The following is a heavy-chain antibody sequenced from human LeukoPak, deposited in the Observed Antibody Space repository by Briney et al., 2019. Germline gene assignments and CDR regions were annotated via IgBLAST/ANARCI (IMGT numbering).Heavy chain of an antibody. CDR3: AKVVATNIWIQH. CDR2: IRYDGSNK. Sequence: GGSLRLSCAASGLTFSSYSMNWVRQAPGKGLEWVTFIRYDGSNKYYADSVKGRFTISRDNSKNTLYLQMNSLRVEDTAVYYCAKVVATNIWIQHWGQGTLVTVSS. CDR1: GLTFSSYS. J-gene: IGHJ1*01. D-gene: IGHD1-1*01. V-gene: IGHV3-30*02.